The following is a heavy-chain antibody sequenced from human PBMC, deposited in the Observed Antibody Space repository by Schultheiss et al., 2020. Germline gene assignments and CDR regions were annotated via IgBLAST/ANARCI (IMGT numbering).Heavy chain of an antibody. V-gene: IGHV4-39*01. D-gene: IGHD3-3*01. CDR1: GFTFSSYSMY. CDR2: IYYSGST. CDR3: ARGNYDFWSGLDYYGMDV. Sequence: GSLRLSCAASGFTFSSYSMYWVRQAPGKGLEWIGYIYYSGSTYYNPSLKSRVTISVDTSKNQFSLKLSSVTAADTAVYYCARGNYDFWSGLDYYGMDVWGQGTTVTVSS. J-gene: IGHJ6*02.